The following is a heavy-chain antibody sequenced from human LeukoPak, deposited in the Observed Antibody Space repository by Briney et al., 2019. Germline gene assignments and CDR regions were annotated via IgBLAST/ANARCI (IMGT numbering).Heavy chain of an antibody. Sequence: ASVKVSCKTSGYTFTGYYIHWVRQAPGQGLEWMGWINPSSGDTNYAQKFQGRVTMTRDTSISTAYMELSRLRSDDTAVYYCARDGIPLRGPDKVWYWFDPWGQGTLVTVSS. V-gene: IGHV1-2*02. J-gene: IGHJ5*02. CDR2: INPSSGDT. D-gene: IGHD1-14*01. CDR3: ARDGIPLRGPDKVWYWFDP. CDR1: GYTFTGYY.